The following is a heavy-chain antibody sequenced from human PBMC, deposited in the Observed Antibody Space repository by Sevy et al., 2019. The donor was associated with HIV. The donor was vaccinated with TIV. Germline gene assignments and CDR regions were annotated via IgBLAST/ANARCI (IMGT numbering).Heavy chain of an antibody. CDR3: GRVPVAAAGTGIDY. D-gene: IGHD6-13*01. CDR2: IYVDGRSA. CDR1: GFTFSSYW. V-gene: IGHV3-74*01. J-gene: IGHJ4*02. Sequence: GGSLRLSCAASGFTFSSYWMHWVRQAPGKGLVWLSRIYVDGRSASYAYSVKGRFAISRDNAKNTLYLQMNSLREEDTAVYYCGRVPVAAAGTGIDYWGQGTLVTVSS.